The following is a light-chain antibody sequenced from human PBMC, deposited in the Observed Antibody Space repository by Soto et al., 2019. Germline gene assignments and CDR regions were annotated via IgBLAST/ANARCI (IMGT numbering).Light chain of an antibody. CDR3: HQYDTFPYT. CDR1: QSVTSGY. J-gene: IGKJ2*01. CDR2: TVS. Sequence: EIVLTQSPDTLSLSPGERATLSCRASQSVTSGYLAWYQQKPSQPPRLLIYTVSSRATGIPDRFSGSGSGTDFTLSINRLEPDDFAVYYCHQYDTFPYTFGQGT. V-gene: IGKV3-20*01.